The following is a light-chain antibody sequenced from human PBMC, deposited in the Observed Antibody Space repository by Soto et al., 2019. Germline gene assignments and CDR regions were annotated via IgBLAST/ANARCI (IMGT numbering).Light chain of an antibody. Sequence: DIQMTQSPSTLSASVGDRVTITCRASQTISNWLAWCQQKPGEAPKLLISIASILQTGVPSRFSGGGSGTDFTLTLSSLQPEDFATYYCQQVNSFPSTFGQGTRLEIK. CDR1: QTISNW. CDR2: IAS. J-gene: IGKJ5*01. CDR3: QQVNSFPST. V-gene: IGKV1-5*01.